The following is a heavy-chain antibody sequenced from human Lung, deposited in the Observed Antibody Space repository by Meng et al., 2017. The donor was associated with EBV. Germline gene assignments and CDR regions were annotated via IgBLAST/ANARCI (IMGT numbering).Heavy chain of an antibody. Sequence: QITLKESGPKLVKPTQTLTLTCTFSGFSLSTSEVGVGWIRQPPGKALEWLAVIYWDDDKRYSPSLKSRLTITKDTSKNRVVLTLTNMDPVDTATYYCALFTRSWFDPWGQGTLVTVSS. J-gene: IGHJ5*02. D-gene: IGHD2-2*01. CDR1: GFSLSTSEVG. V-gene: IGHV2-5*02. CDR3: ALFTRSWFDP. CDR2: IYWDDDK.